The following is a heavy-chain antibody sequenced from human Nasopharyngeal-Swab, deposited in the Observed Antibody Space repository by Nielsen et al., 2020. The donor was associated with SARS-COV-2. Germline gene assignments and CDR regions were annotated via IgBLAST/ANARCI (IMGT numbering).Heavy chain of an antibody. CDR3: ARNNPGSLVNYYYYMDV. V-gene: IGHV4-39*01. J-gene: IGHJ6*03. CDR2: INYSGST. D-gene: IGHD3-16*01. Sequence: WIRQPPGKGLEWIGSINYSGSTYYNPALKSRVTISVDTSKNQFSLKLSSVTAADTAVYYCARNNPGSLVNYYYYMDVWGKGTTVTVSS.